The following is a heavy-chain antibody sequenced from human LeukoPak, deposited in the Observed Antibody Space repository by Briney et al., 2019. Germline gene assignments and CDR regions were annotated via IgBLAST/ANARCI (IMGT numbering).Heavy chain of an antibody. CDR2: ISSSGSTI. Sequence: GGSLRLSCAASGFTFSDYYMSWIRQAPGKGLEGVSYISSSGSTIYYADSVKGRFTISRDHAKNSLYLQMNSLRAEDTAVYYCARSLRYCSSTSCYPDDAFDIWGQGTMVTVSS. J-gene: IGHJ3*02. CDR1: GFTFSDYY. CDR3: ARSLRYCSSTSCYPDDAFDI. V-gene: IGHV3-11*04. D-gene: IGHD2-2*01.